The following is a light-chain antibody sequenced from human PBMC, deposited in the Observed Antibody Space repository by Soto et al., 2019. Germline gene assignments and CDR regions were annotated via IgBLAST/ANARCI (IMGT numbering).Light chain of an antibody. CDR3: QQYDLYSWT. CDR1: QSINVW. J-gene: IGKJ1*01. Sequence: DIQITQSPSTLSASVGDRVTITCRASQSINVWVAWYQQRPGKAPNLLIYDASNLQSGVPSRFSGSGSGTEFTLTISSLQPEDFETDYCQQYDLYSWTFGQGTKVDIK. CDR2: DAS. V-gene: IGKV1-5*01.